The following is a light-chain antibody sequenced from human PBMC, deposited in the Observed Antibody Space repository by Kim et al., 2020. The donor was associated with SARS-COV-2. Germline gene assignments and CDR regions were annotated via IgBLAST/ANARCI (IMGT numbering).Light chain of an antibody. J-gene: IGKJ1*01. V-gene: IGKV1-5*03. CDR1: QSISSW. CDR3: QQYNSYSET. CDR2: KAS. Sequence: AAVGDRVTITCRASQSISSWLAWYQQKPGKAPKLLIYKASSLESGVPSRFSGSGSGTEFTLTISSLQPDDFATYYCQQYNSYSETFGQGTKVDIK.